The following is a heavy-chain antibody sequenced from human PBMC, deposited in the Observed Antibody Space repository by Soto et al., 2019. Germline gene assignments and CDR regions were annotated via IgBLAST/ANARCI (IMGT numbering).Heavy chain of an antibody. J-gene: IGHJ5*02. V-gene: IGHV4-34*01. CDR1: GGSFSGYY. Sequence: QVQLQQWGAGLLKPSETLSLTCAVYGGSFSGYYWSWIRQPPGKGLEWIGEINHSGSTNYNPSLKSRVTISVDTSKTQFSLKLSSVTAADTAVYYCARGGRRPLGWFDPWGQGTLVTVSS. CDR2: INHSGST. CDR3: ARGGRRPLGWFDP. D-gene: IGHD3-3*01.